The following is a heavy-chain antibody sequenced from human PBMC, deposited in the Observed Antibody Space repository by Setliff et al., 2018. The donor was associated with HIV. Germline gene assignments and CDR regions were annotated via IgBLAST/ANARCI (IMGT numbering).Heavy chain of an antibody. CDR3: AKDRGSTWYGPIDY. CDR2: VSNTGRRT. D-gene: IGHD6-13*01. CDR1: TFSVSEYA. V-gene: IGHV3-23*05. J-gene: IGHJ4*02. Sequence: GGSLRLSCAASTFSVSEYAMSWVRQAPGKGLEWVSAVSNTGRRTFYADSVKGRFTISKDNFENVVYLQMNSLRGEDTAVYYCAKDRGSTWYGPIDYWGQGTLVTVSS.